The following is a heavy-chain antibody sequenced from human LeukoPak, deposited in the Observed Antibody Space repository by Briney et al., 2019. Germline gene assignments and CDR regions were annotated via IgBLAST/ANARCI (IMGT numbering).Heavy chain of an antibody. CDR1: GYTFTSYG. CDR2: ISAYNGNT. V-gene: IGHV1-18*01. D-gene: IGHD1-26*01. Sequence: ASVKVSCKASGYTFTSYGISWVRQAPGQRLEWMGWISAYNGNTNYAQKLQGRVTMTTDTATSTAYMELRSLRSDDTAVYFCARVYSVSYYGMDVWGQGTTVTVSS. J-gene: IGHJ6*02. CDR3: ARVYSVSYYGMDV.